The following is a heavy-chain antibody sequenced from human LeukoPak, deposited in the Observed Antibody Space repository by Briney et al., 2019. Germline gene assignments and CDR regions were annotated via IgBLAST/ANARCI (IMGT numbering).Heavy chain of an antibody. CDR2: IIPMSGTA. Sequence: SVKVSCKASGGTFRDYPLSWVRQAPGQGLEWMGGIIPMSGTAKYAQKFEGRVKITADESTSTAYMELSSLRSEDTAVYYCARASDYVWGSYPTDYWGQGTLVTVSS. CDR3: ARASDYVWGSYPTDY. V-gene: IGHV1-69*13. D-gene: IGHD3-16*02. J-gene: IGHJ4*02. CDR1: GGTFRDYP.